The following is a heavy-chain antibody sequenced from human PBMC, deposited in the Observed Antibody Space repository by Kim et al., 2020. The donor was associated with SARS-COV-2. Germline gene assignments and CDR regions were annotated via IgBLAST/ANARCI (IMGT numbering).Heavy chain of an antibody. J-gene: IGHJ4*02. V-gene: IGHV4-34*01. D-gene: IGHD1-20*01. CDR3: ARAKYNWNFDY. CDR2: INHSGST. Sequence: SETLSLTCAVYGGSFSGYYWSWIRQPPGKGLEWIGEINHSGSTNYNPSLKSRVTISVDTSKNQFSLKLSSVTAADTAVYYCARAKYNWNFDYWGQGTLVTVSS. CDR1: GGSFSGYY.